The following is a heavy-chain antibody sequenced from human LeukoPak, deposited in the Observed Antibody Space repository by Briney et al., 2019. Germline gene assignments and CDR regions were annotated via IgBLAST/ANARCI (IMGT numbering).Heavy chain of an antibody. Sequence: ASVKVSCKASGYTFTSYYMHWVRQAPGQGLEWMGIINPSGGSTSYAQKFQGRVTMTRDTSTSTVYMELSSLRSEDTAVYYCASNSMYTAMAPGAFDIWGQGTMVSVSS. CDR1: GYTFTSYY. V-gene: IGHV1-46*01. CDR3: ASNSMYTAMAPGAFDI. D-gene: IGHD5-18*01. CDR2: INPSGGST. J-gene: IGHJ3*02.